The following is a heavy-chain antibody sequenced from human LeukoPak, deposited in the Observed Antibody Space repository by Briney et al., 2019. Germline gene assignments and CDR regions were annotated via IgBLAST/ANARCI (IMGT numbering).Heavy chain of an antibody. Sequence: SETLSLTCTVSGGSIGGYHWSWFRQPPGKGLEWIGYIDYTWNTNYSPSLKSQVTMSLDMSKNQFSLEMNSVTAADTAMFYCARLDRPGGRTGDVFDIWGQGTMVTVSS. J-gene: IGHJ3*02. CDR1: GGSIGGYH. CDR3: ARLDRPGGRTGDVFDI. CDR2: IDYTWNT. V-gene: IGHV4-59*08. D-gene: IGHD3-22*01.